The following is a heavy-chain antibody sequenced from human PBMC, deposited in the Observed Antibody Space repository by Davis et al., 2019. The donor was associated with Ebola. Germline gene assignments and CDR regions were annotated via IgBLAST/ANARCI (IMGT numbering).Heavy chain of an antibody. V-gene: IGHV4-59*12. CDR2: IYYSGST. CDR1: GGSISNYY. J-gene: IGHJ4*02. Sequence: PSETLSLTCTVSGGSISNYYWSWIRQPPGKGLEWIGYIYYSGSTNYNPSLKSRVTISVDTSKNQFSLKLSSVTAADTAVYYCALYSSGWVDYWGQGTLVTVSS. CDR3: ALYSSGWVDY. D-gene: IGHD6-19*01.